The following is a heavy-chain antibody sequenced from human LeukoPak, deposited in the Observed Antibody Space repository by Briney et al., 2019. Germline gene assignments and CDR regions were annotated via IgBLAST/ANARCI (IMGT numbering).Heavy chain of an antibody. J-gene: IGHJ3*02. CDR3: ARDLATNTDGFDI. Sequence: GGSLRLSCAASGFTFSNYNMHWVRQAPGKGLEWISYISGSSSTIYYADSVKGRFTVSGDNAKNSLYLQMSSLRDEDTAMYYCARDLATNTDGFDIWGQGTMVSVSS. CDR2: ISGSSSTI. D-gene: IGHD5-24*01. V-gene: IGHV3-48*02. CDR1: GFTFSNYN.